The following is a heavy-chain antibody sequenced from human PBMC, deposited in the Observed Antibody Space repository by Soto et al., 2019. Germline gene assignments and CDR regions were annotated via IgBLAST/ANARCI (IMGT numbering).Heavy chain of an antibody. J-gene: IGHJ4*02. CDR2: IHHSGST. CDR3: TRDDSSSWRPHFDY. V-gene: IGHV4-59*01. Sequence: SETLSLTCTVSGASIRSYYWSWIRQPPGKGLEWIGFIHHSGSTNYNPSLKSRLTMSVDTSKNQFSLKLSSVTAADTAVYYCTRDDSSSWRPHFDYWGQGTLVTVSS. D-gene: IGHD6-13*01. CDR1: GASIRSYY.